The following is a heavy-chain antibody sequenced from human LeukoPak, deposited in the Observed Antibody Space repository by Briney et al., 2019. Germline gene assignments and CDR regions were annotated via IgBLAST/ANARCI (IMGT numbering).Heavy chain of an antibody. J-gene: IGHJ4*02. CDR1: GYSISSGYY. V-gene: IGHV4-38-2*01. Sequence: SETLPLTCAVSGYSISSGYYWGCIRQPPGKGLEWIGTIFHSGTTYYNRSLKSQVTISLDTSKNQLSLKARSVTAADTAVYYCARVGDIIVIPTVHHWGQGTLVTVSS. CDR3: ARVGDIIVIPTVHH. CDR2: IFHSGTT. D-gene: IGHD2-2*01.